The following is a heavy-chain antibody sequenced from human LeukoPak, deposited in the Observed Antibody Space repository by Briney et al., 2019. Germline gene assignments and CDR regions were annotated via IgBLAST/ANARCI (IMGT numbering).Heavy chain of an antibody. CDR1: GGSFSGYY. Sequence: PSETLSLTCAVYGGSFSGYYWSWIRQPPGKGLEWIGEINHSGSTNYNPSLKSRVTISVDTSKNQFSLKLSSVTAADTAVYYCARLQRQWLVQFYYYYYMDVWGKGTTVTVSS. CDR3: ARLQRQWLVQFYYYYYMDV. D-gene: IGHD6-19*01. V-gene: IGHV4-34*01. J-gene: IGHJ6*03. CDR2: INHSGST.